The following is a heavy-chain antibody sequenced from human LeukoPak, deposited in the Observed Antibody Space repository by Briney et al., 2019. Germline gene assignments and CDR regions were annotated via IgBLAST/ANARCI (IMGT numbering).Heavy chain of an antibody. CDR1: GGSISSGGYY. J-gene: IGHJ4*02. D-gene: IGHD3-22*01. Sequence: SQTLSLTCTVSGGSISSGGYYWSWIRQPPGKGLEWIGYIYHSGSTYYNPSLKSRVTISVDRSKNQFSLKLSSVTAADTAVYYCARDPIDYYDSSEYWGQGTLVTVSS. CDR3: ARDPIDYYDSSEY. CDR2: IYHSGST. V-gene: IGHV4-30-2*01.